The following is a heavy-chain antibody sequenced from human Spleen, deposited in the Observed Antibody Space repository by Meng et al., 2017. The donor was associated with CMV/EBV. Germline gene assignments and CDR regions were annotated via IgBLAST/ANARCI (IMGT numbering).Heavy chain of an antibody. D-gene: IGHD3-22*01. CDR1: GGSISSYY. J-gene: IGHJ4*02. CDR2: IYYSGST. Sequence: SETLSLTCTVSGGSISSYYWSWIRQPPGKGLEWVGYIYYSGSTNYNPSLKSRVTMSVDTSKNQFALKLSSVTAADTAVYYCARELDYFDSSGYALDYWGQGTLVTVSS. CDR3: ARELDYFDSSGYALDY. V-gene: IGHV4-59*01.